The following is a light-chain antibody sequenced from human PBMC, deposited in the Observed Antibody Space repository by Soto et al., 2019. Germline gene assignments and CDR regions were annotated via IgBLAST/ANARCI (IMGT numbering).Light chain of an antibody. J-gene: IGKJ4*01. CDR2: DAS. CDR3: QQRSNWPPVLT. V-gene: IGKV3-11*01. CDR1: QSVSSN. Sequence: EIVLTQSPATLSLSPGERATLSCRASQSVSSNFAWYQQKPGQAPRLLIYDASNRATGIPARFSGGGSGTDFTLTISSLEPEDFAVYFCQQRSNWPPVLTFGGGTKVEIK.